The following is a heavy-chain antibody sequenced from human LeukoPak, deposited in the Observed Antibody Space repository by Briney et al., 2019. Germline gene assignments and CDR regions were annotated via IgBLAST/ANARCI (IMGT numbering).Heavy chain of an antibody. D-gene: IGHD2-21*02. CDR3: ARVRVVVTTWGAFDS. V-gene: IGHV3-30*04. CDR1: VFTFSIYA. CDR2: ISYDGRNK. J-gene: IGHJ3*02. Sequence: SGGSLRLSCAASVFTFSIYAMHWVRQAPGKGLGWVADISYDGRNKYYADSVKGRFTISRDNSKNTLYIQRDSLRAEDTALYYSARVRVVVTTWGAFDSWGQGTMVTVSS.